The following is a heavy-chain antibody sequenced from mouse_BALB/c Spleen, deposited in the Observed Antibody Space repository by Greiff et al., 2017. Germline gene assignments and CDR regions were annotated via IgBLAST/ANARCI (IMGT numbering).Heavy chain of an antibody. CDR3: ARAYYGNYDYAMDY. Sequence: VHLVESGPGLVAPSQSLSITCTVSGFSLTSYGVHWVRQPPGKGLEWLRVIWAGGSTNYNSALMSRLSISKDNSKSQVFLKMNSLQTDDTAMYYCARAYYGNYDYAMDYWGQGTSVTVSS. J-gene: IGHJ4*01. CDR2: IWAGGST. CDR1: GFSLTSYG. V-gene: IGHV2-9*02. D-gene: IGHD2-10*01.